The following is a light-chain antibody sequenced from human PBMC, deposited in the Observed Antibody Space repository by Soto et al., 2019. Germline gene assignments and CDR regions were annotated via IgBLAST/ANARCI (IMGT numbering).Light chain of an antibody. CDR3: QQYNDWPPLT. CDR2: GAS. CDR1: QSVSGN. Sequence: EIVMTQSPATLSVSPGERATLSCRASQSVSGNLAWYQQKPGQAPSLLIYGASTRATGIPARFSGSGSGTEFTLTITSLQAEDVAVYYCQQYNDWPPLTVGGGTKVEIK. J-gene: IGKJ4*01. V-gene: IGKV3-15*01.